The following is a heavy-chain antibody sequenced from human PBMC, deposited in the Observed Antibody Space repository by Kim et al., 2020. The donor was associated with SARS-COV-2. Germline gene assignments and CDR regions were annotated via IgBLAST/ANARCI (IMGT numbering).Heavy chain of an antibody. CDR1: GFTFSDYA. J-gene: IGHJ3*02. V-gene: IGHV3-33*08. CDR2: IWHDATIT. CDR3: ARERRAYAFDI. Sequence: GGSLRLSCAASGFTFSDYAMHWVRQAPGKGPEWVAIIWHDATITYYADSVKGRFTISRDNSRNTLNLQMNSLRAEDTAVYYCARERRAYAFDIWGQGTMGTVSS.